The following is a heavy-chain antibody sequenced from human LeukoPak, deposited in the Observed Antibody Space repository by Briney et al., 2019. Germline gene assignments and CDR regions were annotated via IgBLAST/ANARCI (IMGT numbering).Heavy chain of an antibody. CDR1: GFTFSDYY. V-gene: IGHV3-11*05. Sequence: PGGSLRLSCAVSGFTFSDYYMSWIRQAPGKGLEWVSYISSSSSNTNSADSVKGRFTISRDNANNSLYLLMNSLRADDTAVYFCARASHLGGSGRTFDYWGQGTLVTVSS. J-gene: IGHJ4*02. D-gene: IGHD3-10*01. CDR2: ISSSSSNT. CDR3: ARASHLGGSGRTFDY.